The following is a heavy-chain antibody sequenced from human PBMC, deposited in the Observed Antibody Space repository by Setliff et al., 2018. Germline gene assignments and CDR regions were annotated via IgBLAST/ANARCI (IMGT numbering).Heavy chain of an antibody. D-gene: IGHD2-2*01. J-gene: IGHJ4*02. CDR1: GYTFSHSG. CDR2: ISAYTGNT. V-gene: IGHV1-18*01. CDR3: SRLVRYCSRTTCQTASGAEV. Sequence: ASVKVSCKASGYTFSHSGITWVRQAPGQGLEWMGWISAYTGNTNYAQKLQGRVTMTTDASASTAYMELRGLTSDDTAAYYCSRLVRYCSRTTCQTASGAEVWGQGTLVTVSS.